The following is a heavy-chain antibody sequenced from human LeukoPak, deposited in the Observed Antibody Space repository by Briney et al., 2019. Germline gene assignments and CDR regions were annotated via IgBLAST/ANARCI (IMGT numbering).Heavy chain of an antibody. Sequence: PSQTLSLTCTVSGGSISSGDYYWSWIRQPPGTGLEWIGYIYYSGSTYYNPSLKSRVTMSVDTSKNQFSLKLSSVTAADTAVYYCARVKGRDDFWSGLPSNVGYFDYWGQGTLVTVSS. J-gene: IGHJ4*02. V-gene: IGHV4-30-4*01. CDR3: ARVKGRDDFWSGLPSNVGYFDY. CDR2: IYYSGST. D-gene: IGHD3-3*01. CDR1: GGSISSGDYY.